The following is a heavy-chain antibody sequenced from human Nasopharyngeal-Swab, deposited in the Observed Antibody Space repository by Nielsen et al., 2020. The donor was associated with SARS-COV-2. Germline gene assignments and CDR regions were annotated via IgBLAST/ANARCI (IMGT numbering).Heavy chain of an antibody. CDR2: ISWNSGSI. Sequence: GGSLRLSCAASGFTFSSYAMHWVRQAPGKGLEWVSGISWNSGSIGYADSVKGRFTISRDNAKNSLYLQMNSLRAEDTALYYCAKALYYDILTGYYDYWGQGTLVTVSS. CDR1: GFTFSSYA. D-gene: IGHD3-9*01. CDR3: AKALYYDILTGYYDY. J-gene: IGHJ4*02. V-gene: IGHV3-9*01.